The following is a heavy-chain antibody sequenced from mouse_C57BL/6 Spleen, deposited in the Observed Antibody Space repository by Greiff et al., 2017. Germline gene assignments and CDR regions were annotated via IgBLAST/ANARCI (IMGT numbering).Heavy chain of an antibody. V-gene: IGHV5-6*01. CDR3: ARKDWVYFDY. CDR2: ISSGGSYT. J-gene: IGHJ2*01. D-gene: IGHD4-1*01. CDR1: GFTFSSYG. Sequence: EVQGVESGGDLVKPGGSLKLSCAASGFTFSSYGMSWVRQTPDKRLEWVATISSGGSYTYYPDSVKGRFTFSRDNAKNTLYLQMSSLKAEDTAMYYCARKDWVYFDYWGQGTTLTVSS.